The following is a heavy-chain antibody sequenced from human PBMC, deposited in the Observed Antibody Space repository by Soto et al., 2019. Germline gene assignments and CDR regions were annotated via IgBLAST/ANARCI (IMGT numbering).Heavy chain of an antibody. J-gene: IGHJ4*02. CDR1: GGSFSGYY. CDR3: ARARVYYDFWSGYYTRCPFDF. Sequence: QVQLQQWGAGLLKPSETLSLTCAVYGGSFSGYYWSWIRQPPGKGLEWIGEINHSGSTNYNPSLKSRVTISVDTPKNQFSLKLSSLTAADTAVYYCARARVYYDFWSGYYTRCPFDFWGQGTLVTVSS. D-gene: IGHD3-3*01. CDR2: INHSGST. V-gene: IGHV4-34*01.